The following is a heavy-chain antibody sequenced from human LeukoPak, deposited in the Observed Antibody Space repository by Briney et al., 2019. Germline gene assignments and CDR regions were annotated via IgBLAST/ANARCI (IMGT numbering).Heavy chain of an antibody. J-gene: IGHJ5*02. Sequence: PSETLSLTCAVYGGSFSGYYWSWIRQPPGKGLEWIGEINHSGSTNYNPSLKSRVTISVDTSKNQFSLELSSVTAADTAVYYCARPRRAWGQGTLVTVSS. CDR1: GGSFSGYY. V-gene: IGHV4-34*01. CDR2: INHSGST. CDR3: ARPRRA.